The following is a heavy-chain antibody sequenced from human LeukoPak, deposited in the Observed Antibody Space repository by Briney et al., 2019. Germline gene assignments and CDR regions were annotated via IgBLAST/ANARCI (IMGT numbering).Heavy chain of an antibody. J-gene: IGHJ4*02. CDR1: GFTFDDYG. CDR3: ARGTETYYDSSAYYSY. CDR2: INWNGGST. V-gene: IGHV3-20*04. Sequence: PGASLRLSCAASGFTFDDYGMGWVRQGPGKGLEWVSGINWNGGSTGYADSVKGRFTISRDNAKNSPYLQMTSLRAEDTAFYYCARGTETYYDSSAYYSYWGQGTLVTVSS. D-gene: IGHD3-22*01.